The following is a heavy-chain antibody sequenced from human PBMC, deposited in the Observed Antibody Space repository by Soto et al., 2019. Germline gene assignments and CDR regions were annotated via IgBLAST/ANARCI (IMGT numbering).Heavy chain of an antibody. D-gene: IGHD4-17*01. Sequence: QVQLVPSGAEVKKPGSSVKVSCKASGGTFSSYTISWVRQAPGQGLEWMGRIIPILGIANYAQKFQGRVTITADKSTSTASMELSSLRSEDTAVYYCARGGTTVTTRGRRDVWGQGTTVTVSS. CDR1: GGTFSSYT. CDR3: ARGGTTVTTRGRRDV. V-gene: IGHV1-69*02. J-gene: IGHJ6*02. CDR2: IIPILGIA.